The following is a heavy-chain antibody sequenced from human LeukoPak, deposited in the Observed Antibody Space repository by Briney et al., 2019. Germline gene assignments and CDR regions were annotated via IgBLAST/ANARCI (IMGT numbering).Heavy chain of an antibody. V-gene: IGHV3-23*01. Sequence: GSLRLSCAASGFTFSSDAMSWVRQAPGKGLEWVSAISGSGGSTYYADSVKGRFTISRDNSKNTLYLQMNSLRAEDTAVYYCAKPYGDYQDFDYWGQGTLVTVSS. CDR3: AKPYGDYQDFDY. CDR2: ISGSGGST. D-gene: IGHD4-17*01. CDR1: GFTFSSDA. J-gene: IGHJ4*02.